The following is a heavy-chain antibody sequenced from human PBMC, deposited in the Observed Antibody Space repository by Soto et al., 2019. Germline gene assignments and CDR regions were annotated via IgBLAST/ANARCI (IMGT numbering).Heavy chain of an antibody. CDR2: INAGNGNT. D-gene: IGHD3-10*01. J-gene: IGHJ6*02. CDR1: GYTFTSYA. Sequence: ASVKVSCKASGYTFTSYAMHWVRQAPGQRLEWMGWINAGNGNTKYSQKFQGRVTITRDTSASTAYMELSSLRSEDTAVYYCARDLIDDYGSGSYYGVNCDYYYGMDVWGQGTTVTVSS. V-gene: IGHV1-3*01. CDR3: ARDLIDDYGSGSYYGVNCDYYYGMDV.